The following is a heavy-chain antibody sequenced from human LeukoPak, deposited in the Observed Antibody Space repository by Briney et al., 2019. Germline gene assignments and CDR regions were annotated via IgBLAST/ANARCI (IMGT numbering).Heavy chain of an antibody. D-gene: IGHD1-1*01. CDR3: AIGSTGDKSNN. J-gene: IGHJ4*02. CDR2: IYYSGTT. Sequence: PSETLSLTRTVSGGSITSGGYYWSWIRRLPGKGLEGIGYIYYSGTTSYNPSLKSRLTISLDTSENQFSLKLSSVTAADTAVYYCAIGSTGDKSNNWGQGTLVTVSS. CDR1: GGSITSGGYY. V-gene: IGHV4-31*03.